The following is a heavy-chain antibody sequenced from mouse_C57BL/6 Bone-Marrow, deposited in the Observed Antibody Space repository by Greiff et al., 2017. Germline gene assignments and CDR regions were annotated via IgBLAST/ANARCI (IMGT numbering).Heavy chain of an antibody. CDR3: AGNYAPFAY. Sequence: EVQLQESGPGLVKPSPSLSLTCSVTGYSITSGYYWNWIRQFPGNKLEWMGYISYDGSNNYNPSLKNRISITRDTSKNQFFLKLNSVTTEDTATYYCAGNYAPFAYWGQGTLVTVSA. J-gene: IGHJ3*01. D-gene: IGHD1-1*02. CDR2: ISYDGSN. CDR1: GYSITSGYY. V-gene: IGHV3-6*01.